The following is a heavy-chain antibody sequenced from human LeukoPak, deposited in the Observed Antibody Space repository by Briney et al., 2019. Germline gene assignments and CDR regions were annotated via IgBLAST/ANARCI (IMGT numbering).Heavy chain of an antibody. CDR3: ARAALYNWNDGNWFDP. CDR2: INANSGGT. V-gene: IGHV1-2*02. Sequence: ASVKVSCKASGYTFTGYYMHWVRQAPGQGLEWMGWINANSGGTNYAQKFQGRVTMTRDTSISTAYMELSRLRSDDTAVYYCARAALYNWNDGNWFDPWGQGTLVTVSS. D-gene: IGHD1-1*01. CDR1: GYTFTGYY. J-gene: IGHJ5*02.